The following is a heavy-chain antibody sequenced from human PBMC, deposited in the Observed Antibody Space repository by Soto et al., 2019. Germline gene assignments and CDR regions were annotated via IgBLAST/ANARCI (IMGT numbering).Heavy chain of an antibody. D-gene: IGHD2-21*01. CDR1: GGSISSGDHY. V-gene: IGHV4-30-4*01. CDR2: IYNSGST. Sequence: QVQLQESGPGLVKPSQTLSLTCTVSGGSISSGDHYWTWIRQPPGKGLEWIGYIYNSGSTYYNPSLKSRVTTSPDTSKNQCSLKLSSVTAADTAVYYCAVNGGYWGWYFALWGRGTLVTVSA. J-gene: IGHJ2*01. CDR3: AVNGGYWGWYFAL.